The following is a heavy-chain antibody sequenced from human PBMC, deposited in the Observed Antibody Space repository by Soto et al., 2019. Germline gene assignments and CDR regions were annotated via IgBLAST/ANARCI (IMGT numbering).Heavy chain of an antibody. D-gene: IGHD2-2*01. J-gene: IGHJ3*02. Sequence: QVQLVESGGGVVQPGRSLRLSCAASGFTFSSSGMHWVSQAPVKGLEWVAVISYDGGDEDYADSVKGRFTISRDKSKNTLYLEMSILTAEDTAVYYCAKPPSSGYGAFDIWGQGTMVTVSS. CDR1: GFTFSSSG. V-gene: IGHV3-30*18. CDR2: ISYDGGDE. CDR3: AKPPSSGYGAFDI.